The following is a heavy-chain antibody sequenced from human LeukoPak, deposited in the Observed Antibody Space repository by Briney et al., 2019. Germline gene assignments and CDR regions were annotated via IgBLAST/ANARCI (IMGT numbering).Heavy chain of an antibody. CDR1: GGSISRGGYY. J-gene: IGHJ5*02. Sequence: SETLSLTCTVSGGSISRGGYYWSWIRQHPGKGLEWIGYIEYSGSTYYIPSLKCRVTISVDTSKNQFSLKLSSVTAADTAVYYCARGPFVVVVVAATRGTGFDPWGQGTLVTVSS. D-gene: IGHD2-15*01. V-gene: IGHV4-31*03. CDR3: ARGPFVVVVVAATRGTGFDP. CDR2: IEYSGST.